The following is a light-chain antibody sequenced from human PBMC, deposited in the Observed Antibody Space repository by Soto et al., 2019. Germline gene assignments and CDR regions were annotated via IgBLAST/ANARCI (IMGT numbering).Light chain of an antibody. CDR1: QSVISTY. CDR3: QQYRDSLGT. Sequence: EIVLTQSPGTLSLSPGERATLSCRASQSVISTYLAWYQQKPGQAPRLLIYGASSRATGIPDRFSGSGSGTDFTLTISRLEPEDFAMYYCQQYRDSLGTFGQGTKVDIK. J-gene: IGKJ1*01. V-gene: IGKV3-20*01. CDR2: GAS.